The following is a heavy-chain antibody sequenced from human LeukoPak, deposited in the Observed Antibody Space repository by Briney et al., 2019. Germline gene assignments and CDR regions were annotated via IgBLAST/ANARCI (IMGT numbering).Heavy chain of an antibody. CDR3: ARAGLRGYSYGYGGSAFDY. J-gene: IGHJ4*02. CDR1: GGSISSYY. D-gene: IGHD5-18*01. V-gene: IGHV4-59*01. Sequence: TSETLSLTCTVSGGSISSYYWSWIRQPPGKGLEWIGYIYYSGSTNYNPSLKSRVTISVDTSKNQFSLKLSSVTAADTAVYYCARAGLRGYSYGYGGSAFDYWGQGTLVTVSS. CDR2: IYYSGST.